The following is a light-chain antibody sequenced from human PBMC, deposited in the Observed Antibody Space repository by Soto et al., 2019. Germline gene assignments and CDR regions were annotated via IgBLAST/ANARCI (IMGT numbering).Light chain of an antibody. Sequence: DIQMTQSPSPVSASVGDRVTITCRASQGISNWLAWYQQKPGKAPNLLIYEASSLQSGIPSRFSGSGSGTDFNLTISSLQPEDSATYFCQQANSFPITFGQGTRLEIK. V-gene: IGKV1-12*01. CDR1: QGISNW. CDR2: EAS. CDR3: QQANSFPIT. J-gene: IGKJ5*01.